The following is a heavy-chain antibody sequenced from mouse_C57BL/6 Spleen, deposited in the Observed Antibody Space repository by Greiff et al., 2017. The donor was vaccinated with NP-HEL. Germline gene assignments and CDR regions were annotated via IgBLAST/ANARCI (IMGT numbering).Heavy chain of an antibody. CDR1: GFTFSSYA. V-gene: IGHV5-4*01. Sequence: EVMLVESGGGLVKPGGSLKLSCAASGFTFSSYAMSWVRQTPEKRLEWVATISDGGSYTYYPDNVKGRFTISRDNAKNNLYLQMSHLKSEDTAMYYCARDRTVVATDAMDYWGQGTSVTVSS. J-gene: IGHJ4*01. CDR3: ARDRTVVATDAMDY. CDR2: ISDGGSYT. D-gene: IGHD1-1*01.